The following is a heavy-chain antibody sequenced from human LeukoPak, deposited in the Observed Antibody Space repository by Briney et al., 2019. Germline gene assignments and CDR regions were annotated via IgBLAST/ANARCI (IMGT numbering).Heavy chain of an antibody. CDR3: AREVYGSGSYSGMDV. CDR1: GGTFSSYA. V-gene: IGHV1-69*04. CDR2: IIPIFGIA. D-gene: IGHD3-10*01. Sequence: SVKVSCKASGGTFSSYAISCVRQAPGQGLEWMGRIIPIFGIANYAQKFQGRVTITADKSTSTAYMELSSLRSEDTAVYYCAREVYGSGSYSGMDVWGQGTTVTVSS. J-gene: IGHJ6*02.